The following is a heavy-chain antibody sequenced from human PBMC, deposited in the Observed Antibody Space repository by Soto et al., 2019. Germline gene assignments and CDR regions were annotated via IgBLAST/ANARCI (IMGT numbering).Heavy chain of an antibody. Sequence: GESLKISCATSGFPFSDYYMSWIRQAPGKGLEWLSHISPKSTYRNYADSVKGRFTISRDNTKSSLFLQMNSLGVEDTAVYYCARGGGGGLFEHWGQGVLVTVSS. V-gene: IGHV3-11*06. CDR2: ISPKSTYR. J-gene: IGHJ4*02. D-gene: IGHD2-21*01. CDR1: GFPFSDYY. CDR3: ARGGGGGLFEH.